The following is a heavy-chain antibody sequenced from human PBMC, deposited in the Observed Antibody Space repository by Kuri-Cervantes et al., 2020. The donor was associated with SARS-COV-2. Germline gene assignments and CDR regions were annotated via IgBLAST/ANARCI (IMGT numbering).Heavy chain of an antibody. CDR2: IGTAGDP. CDR3: ALVAVYYDSSGYYYWFDP. J-gene: IGHJ5*02. CDR1: GFTFSSYS. V-gene: IGHV3-13*05. Sequence: GGSLRLSCAASGFTFSSYSMNWVRQATGKGLEWVSAIGTAGDPYYPGSVKGRFTISRENAKNSLYLQMNSLRAADTAVYYCALVAVYYDSSGYYYWFDPWGQGTLVNVSS. D-gene: IGHD3-22*01.